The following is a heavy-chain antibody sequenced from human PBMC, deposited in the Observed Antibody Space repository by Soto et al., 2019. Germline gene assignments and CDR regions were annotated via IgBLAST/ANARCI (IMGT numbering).Heavy chain of an antibody. CDR3: AKSPNFYCSSPNCYKYYFDH. D-gene: IGHD2-2*02. CDR1: GFTFNTYG. V-gene: IGHV3-30*18. CDR2: ISYDGSEK. Sequence: QEQLVESGGGVVQPGKSLRLSCAASGFTFNTYGMHWGRQAPGKGLEWVAVISYDGSEKYYVDSVKGRFTISKDNSKNTMYLQMNSLRPEDTAVYYCAKSPNFYCSSPNCYKYYFDHWGQGTRVTVSS. J-gene: IGHJ4*02.